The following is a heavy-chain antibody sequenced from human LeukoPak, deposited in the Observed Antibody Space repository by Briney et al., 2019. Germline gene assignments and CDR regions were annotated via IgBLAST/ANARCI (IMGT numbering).Heavy chain of an antibody. CDR2: ITRSSSAK. Sequence: GGSLRLSCVASGFTFSAYSMNWMRQAPGKGLEWVSYITRSSSAKYYADSVKGRFTISRDNSKNTLYLQMSSLRAEDTAVYHCVKVGRIAVAGTGDYFDYWGQGTLVTVSS. V-gene: IGHV3-48*01. J-gene: IGHJ4*02. CDR1: GFTFSAYS. CDR3: VKVGRIAVAGTGDYFDY. D-gene: IGHD6-19*01.